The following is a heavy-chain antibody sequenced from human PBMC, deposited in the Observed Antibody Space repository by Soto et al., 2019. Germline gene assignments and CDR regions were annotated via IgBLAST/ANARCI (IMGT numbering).Heavy chain of an antibody. J-gene: IGHJ4*02. CDR3: ARRHYYSGSYYTSHFDY. Sequence: PSETLSLTCTVSGGSISSYYWSWIRQPPGKGLEWIGYIYYSGSTNYNPSLKSRVTISVDTSKNQFSLKLSSVTAADTAVYYCARRHYYSGSYYTSHFDYWGQGTLVTVSS. V-gene: IGHV4-59*01. CDR1: GGSISSYY. D-gene: IGHD3-10*01. CDR2: IYYSGST.